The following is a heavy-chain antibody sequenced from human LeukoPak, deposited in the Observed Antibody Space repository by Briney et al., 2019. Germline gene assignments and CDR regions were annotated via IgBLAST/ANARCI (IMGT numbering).Heavy chain of an antibody. D-gene: IGHD7-27*01. J-gene: IGHJ4*02. CDR2: IYHSGST. CDR3: ARLGAGEENWGYFDY. V-gene: IGHV4-30-2*01. CDR1: GGSISSGGYS. Sequence: SQTLSLTCAVSGGSISSGGYSWSWIRQPPGKGLEWIGYIYHSGSTYYNPSLKSQVTISVDRSKNQFSLKLSSGTAADTAVYYCARLGAGEENWGYFDYWGQGTLVTVSS.